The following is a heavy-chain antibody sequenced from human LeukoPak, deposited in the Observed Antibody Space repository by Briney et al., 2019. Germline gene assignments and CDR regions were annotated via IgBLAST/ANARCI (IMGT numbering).Heavy chain of an antibody. D-gene: IGHD1-14*01. V-gene: IGHV3-21*01. CDR3: ARDFPGDYYYYYYMDV. Sequence: KTGGSLRLSCAASGFTFSSYAMSWVRQAPGKGLEWVSTISGSGSGTYYADSVKGRFTISRDNAKNSLYLQMNSLRAEDTAVYYCARDFPGDYYYYYYMDVWGKGTTVTVSS. CDR1: GFTFSSYA. CDR2: ISGSGSGT. J-gene: IGHJ6*03.